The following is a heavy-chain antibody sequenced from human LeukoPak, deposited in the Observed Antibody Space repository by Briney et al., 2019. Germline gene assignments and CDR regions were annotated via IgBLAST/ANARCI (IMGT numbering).Heavy chain of an antibody. Sequence: ASVKVSCKASGYTFTSYGISWVRQAPGQELEWMGWISAYNGNTNYAQKLQGRVTMTTDTSTSTAYMELRSLRSDDTAVYYCARDSHMVRGALYYYYYGMDVWGQGTTVTVS. D-gene: IGHD3-10*01. CDR3: ARDSHMVRGALYYYYYGMDV. V-gene: IGHV1-18*01. CDR2: ISAYNGNT. J-gene: IGHJ6*02. CDR1: GYTFTSYG.